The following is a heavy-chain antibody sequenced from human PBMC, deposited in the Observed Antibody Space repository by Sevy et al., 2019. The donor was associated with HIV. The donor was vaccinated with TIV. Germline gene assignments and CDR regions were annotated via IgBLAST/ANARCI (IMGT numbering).Heavy chain of an antibody. Sequence: ASVKVSCNASGYTFTSYGISWARQAPGQGLEWMGWISAYNGNTNYAQKLQGRVTMTTDTSTSTAYMDLRSLRSDDTAVEYCAGYKLLLPRYGMDFWGQGTTVTDSS. CDR3: AGYKLLLPRYGMDF. V-gene: IGHV1-18*01. D-gene: IGHD2-2*01. CDR1: GYTFTSYG. CDR2: ISAYNGNT. J-gene: IGHJ6*02.